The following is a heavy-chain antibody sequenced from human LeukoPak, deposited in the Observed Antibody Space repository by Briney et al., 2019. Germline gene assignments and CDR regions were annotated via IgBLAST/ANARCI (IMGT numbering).Heavy chain of an antibody. V-gene: IGHV4-59*11. Sequence: PSETLSLTCSVSGASISTHYWSWIRQPPGKGLEWLGYMYYSGSTNYNPSLKSRVTILVDTSKNQFSLKLSSVTAADTAVYYCARSLRPYGDYYYYFDFWGQGTLVTVSS. J-gene: IGHJ4*02. CDR2: MYYSGST. CDR1: GASISTHY. CDR3: ARSLRPYGDYYYYFDF. D-gene: IGHD4-17*01.